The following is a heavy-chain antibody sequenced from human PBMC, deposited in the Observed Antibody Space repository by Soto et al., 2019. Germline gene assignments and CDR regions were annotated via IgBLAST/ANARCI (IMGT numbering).Heavy chain of an antibody. CDR3: AKGRGITIFGVVTFGMDV. J-gene: IGHJ6*02. CDR1: GFTFSSYA. CDR2: ISGSGGST. V-gene: IGHV3-23*01. D-gene: IGHD3-3*01. Sequence: EEQLLESGGGLVQPGGSLRLSCAASGFTFSSYAMSWVRQAPGKGLEWVSAISGSGGSTYYADSVKGRFTISRDNSKNTLYLQMNSLRAEDTAVYYCAKGRGITIFGVVTFGMDVWGQGTTVTVSS.